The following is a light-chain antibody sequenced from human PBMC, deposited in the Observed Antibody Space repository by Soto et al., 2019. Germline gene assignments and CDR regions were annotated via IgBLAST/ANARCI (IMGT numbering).Light chain of an antibody. J-gene: IGKJ4*01. V-gene: IGKV3-20*01. CDR3: QKCGSAPFT. CDR1: QSVSSSY. CDR2: GAS. Sequence: EIVLTQSPGTLSLSPGERATLSCRASQSVSSSYLAWYQQKPGQAPRLLIYGASSRATGIPDRFSGSGSGTDFTLTLSGLRPEDVATHYCQKCGSAPFTFGGGTKVDIK.